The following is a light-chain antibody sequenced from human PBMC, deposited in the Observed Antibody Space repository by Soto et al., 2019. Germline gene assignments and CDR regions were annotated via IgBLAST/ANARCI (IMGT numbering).Light chain of an antibody. V-gene: IGKV1-39*01. CDR2: GVS. J-gene: IGKJ2*01. Sequence: DLPMTQSPSSLSASVGDRITITCRASQSIRNYLNWYQQKPGKVPQVLIYGVSTLQSGVPSRFSGSGSGTEFTLTISSLQSEDFATYYCQQSYSTPYTFGQGTKLEIK. CDR3: QQSYSTPYT. CDR1: QSIRNY.